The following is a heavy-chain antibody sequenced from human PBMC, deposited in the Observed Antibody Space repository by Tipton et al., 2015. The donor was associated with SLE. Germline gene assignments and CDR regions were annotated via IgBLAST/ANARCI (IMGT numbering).Heavy chain of an antibody. CDR1: GGSISSYY. D-gene: IGHD3-10*01. CDR2: IYYSGST. CDR3: ARVGGRGYFQH. V-gene: IGHV4-59*01. J-gene: IGHJ1*01. Sequence: LRLSCTVSGGSISSYYWSWIRQPPGKGLEWIGNIYYSGSTNYNPSLKSRVTISVDTSTNQFSLKLSSVTAADTAVYYCARVGGRGYFQHWGQGTLVTVSS.